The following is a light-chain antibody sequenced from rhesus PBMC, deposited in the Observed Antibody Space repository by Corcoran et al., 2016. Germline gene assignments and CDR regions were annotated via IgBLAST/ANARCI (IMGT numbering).Light chain of an antibody. Sequence: EIVMTQSPATLSLSPGERATLSCRASQSVSTYLAWYQQTPGQAPRTLIDDACIRAAGIPERFTGSGSGTDFTLTISSLEPEDFAVYFCQETSDFSTFGQGTKVEIK. CDR3: QETSDFST. CDR1: QSVSTY. J-gene: IGKJ1*01. V-gene: IGKV3-31*02. CDR2: DAC.